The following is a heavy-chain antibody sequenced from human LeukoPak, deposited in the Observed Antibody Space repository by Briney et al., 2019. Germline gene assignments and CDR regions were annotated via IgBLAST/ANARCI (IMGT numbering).Heavy chain of an antibody. J-gene: IGHJ4*02. Sequence: GGSLRLSCAASGFTFSSYAMHWVRQAPGKGLEWVAVISYDGSNKYYADSVKGRFTISRDNSKNTLYLQMNSLRAEDTAVYYCARDPSNYRYFDYWGQGTLVTVSS. V-gene: IGHV3-30*04. CDR3: ARDPSNYRYFDY. CDR1: GFTFSSYA. CDR2: ISYDGSNK. D-gene: IGHD4/OR15-4a*01.